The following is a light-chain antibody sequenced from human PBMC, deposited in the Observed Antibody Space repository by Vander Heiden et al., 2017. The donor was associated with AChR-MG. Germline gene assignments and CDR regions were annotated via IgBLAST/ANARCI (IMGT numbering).Light chain of an antibody. CDR2: DDS. CDR3: QVWDSSSDHWV. CDR1: SIGSKT. V-gene: IGLV3-21*02. J-gene: IGLJ3*02. Sequence: SYVLTQPPSVSVAPGQMARITCGGNSIGSKTVHWYQQKPGQAPVVVVQDDSDRPAGIPERFSGSNSGNTATLTISRVEAGDEADYHCQVWDSSSDHWVFGGGTRLTVL.